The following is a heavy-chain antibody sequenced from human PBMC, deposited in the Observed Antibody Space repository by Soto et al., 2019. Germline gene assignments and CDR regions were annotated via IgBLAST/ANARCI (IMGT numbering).Heavy chain of an antibody. V-gene: IGHV3-7*01. CDR1: GFAFNNDW. CDR2: IKEDGTNT. Sequence: EVQVVESGGDLVQPGGSLRLSCAASGFAFNNDWMTWVRQASGKGLEWVASIKEDGTNTYYADSVRGRFPLSRDNTKNSLYLQMNSLRAEDTAVYYCARGGGIVDNWGQGTRVTVSS. J-gene: IGHJ4*02. CDR3: ARGGGIVDN. D-gene: IGHD3-10*01.